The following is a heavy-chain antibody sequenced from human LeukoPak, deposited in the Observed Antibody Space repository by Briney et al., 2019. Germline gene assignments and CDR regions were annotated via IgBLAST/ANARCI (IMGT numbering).Heavy chain of an antibody. D-gene: IGHD4-17*01. V-gene: IGHV3-30*04. Sequence: AGGSLRLSCAASGFTFSSYAMHWVRQAPGKGLEWVAVISYDGTNKYYTDSVKGRFTISRDNSKNTLYLQMNSLRAEDTAVYYCAKPLATVTTCYWGQGTLVTVSS. CDR3: AKPLATVTTCY. CDR2: ISYDGTNK. J-gene: IGHJ4*02. CDR1: GFTFSSYA.